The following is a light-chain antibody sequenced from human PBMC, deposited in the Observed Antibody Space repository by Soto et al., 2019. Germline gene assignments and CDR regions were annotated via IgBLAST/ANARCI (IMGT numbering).Light chain of an antibody. V-gene: IGKV3-11*01. CDR1: QSVSIY. Sequence: EIVLTQSPATLSLSPGERATLSCRASQSVSIYLAWYQQKPGQAPRLLIYDASNRATGIPARFSGSGSGTDFTLTIGSLEPEDFAVYYCQQHSNWPPYTFGQGTKLEI. CDR2: DAS. CDR3: QQHSNWPPYT. J-gene: IGKJ2*01.